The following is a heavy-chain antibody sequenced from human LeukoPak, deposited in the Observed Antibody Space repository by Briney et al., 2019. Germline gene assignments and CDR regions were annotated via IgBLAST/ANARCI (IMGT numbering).Heavy chain of an antibody. CDR3: ARHQPDDYSGYH. J-gene: IGHJ5*02. D-gene: IGHD3-22*01. V-gene: IGHV3-20*04. Sequence: GGSPRLSCAASGFTFDDYGMSWVRQAPGKGLEWVSGINWNGGSTGYADSVKGRFTISRDNAKNSLYLQMTSLRAEDTAVYYCARHQPDDYSGYHWGQGTLVTVSS. CDR2: INWNGGST. CDR1: GFTFDDYG.